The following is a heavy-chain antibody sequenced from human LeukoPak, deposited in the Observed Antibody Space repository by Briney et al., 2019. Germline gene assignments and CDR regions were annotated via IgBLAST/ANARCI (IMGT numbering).Heavy chain of an antibody. CDR1: GFIFSTYG. CDR2: IRHDGSIK. Sequence: PGGSLRLSCAASGFIFSTYGIYWVRQAPGKGLEWVAFIRHDGSIKNYADSVKGRSTISRDNSKNTLYLQMNSLRAEDTAVYYCAKDSLADIDYWGQGTLVTVSS. CDR3: AKDSLADIDY. J-gene: IGHJ4*02. D-gene: IGHD3-16*01. V-gene: IGHV3-30*02.